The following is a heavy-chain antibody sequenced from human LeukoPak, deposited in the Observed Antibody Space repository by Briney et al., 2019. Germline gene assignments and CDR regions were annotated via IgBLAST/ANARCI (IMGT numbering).Heavy chain of an antibody. CDR3: AKDGVATRIDY. CDR2: ISGSGGST. V-gene: IGHV3-23*01. Sequence: GGSLRLSCAASTFTFNNAWMNWVRQAPGKGLEWVSAISGSGGSTYYADSVKGRFTISRDNSKNTLYLQMNSLRAEDTAVYYCAKDGVATRIDYWGQGTLVTVSS. D-gene: IGHD5-12*01. CDR1: TFTFNNAW. J-gene: IGHJ4*02.